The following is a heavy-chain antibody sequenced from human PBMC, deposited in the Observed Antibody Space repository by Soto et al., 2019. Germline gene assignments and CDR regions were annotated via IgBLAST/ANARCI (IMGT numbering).Heavy chain of an antibody. D-gene: IGHD6-13*01. V-gene: IGHV1-2*02. Sequence: QVRLVQSGAELKKPGASVKVSCKASGSTFTGHYIHWVRQAPGQGLEWMGWINPNSGTTKYAQKFKGRVTLTRETSITTAYMELNSLKSDDTAVYYCARAGIAAAGSGEYGMDVWGQGTTVIVSS. CDR2: INPNSGTT. CDR3: ARAGIAAAGSGEYGMDV. J-gene: IGHJ6*02. CDR1: GSTFTGHY.